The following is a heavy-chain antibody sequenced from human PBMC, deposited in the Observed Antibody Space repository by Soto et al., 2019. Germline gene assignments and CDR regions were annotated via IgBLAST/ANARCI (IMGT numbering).Heavy chain of an antibody. D-gene: IGHD2-2*01. J-gene: IGHJ6*03. V-gene: IGHV4-59*08. CDR3: ARLEVVPAAMRGYYYYMDV. CDR1: GGSISSYY. CDR2: IYYSGST. Sequence: SETLSLTCTVSGGSISSYYWSWIRQPPGKGLEWIGYIYYSGSTNYNPSLKSRVTISVDTSKNQFSLKLSSVTAADTAVYYCARLEVVPAAMRGYYYYMDVWGKGTTVTVSS.